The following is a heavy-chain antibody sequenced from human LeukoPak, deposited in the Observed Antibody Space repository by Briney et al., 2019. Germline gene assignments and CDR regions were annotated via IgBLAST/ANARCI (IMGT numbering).Heavy chain of an antibody. CDR3: ARWLAYRSATSCYQPFDF. D-gene: IGHD2-2*01. CDR1: GYSFTNHW. V-gene: IGHV5-51*01. J-gene: IGHJ4*02. CDR2: VNPGDSDT. Sequence: GESLKISCKASGYSFTNHWIGWVRQMPGKGLEWMGIVNPGDSDTRYSPSFQGQVTISADKSIGTAYLQWGSLQASDTAIYYCARWLAYRSATSCYQPFDFWGQGTLVTVSS.